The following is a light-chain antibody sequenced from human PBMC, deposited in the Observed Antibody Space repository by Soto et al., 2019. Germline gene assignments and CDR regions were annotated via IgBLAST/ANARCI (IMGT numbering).Light chain of an antibody. CDR2: CAS. Sequence: EIVMTQSPATLSVSPGERATLSCRASQSVSSNLAWYQQKPGQAPRLLIYCASTRATGIPARFSGSGSGTEFPLTISSLQSEDFAVYYCQLYSNWPPWTFGQGTKVEIK. J-gene: IGKJ1*01. V-gene: IGKV3-15*01. CDR3: QLYSNWPPWT. CDR1: QSVSSN.